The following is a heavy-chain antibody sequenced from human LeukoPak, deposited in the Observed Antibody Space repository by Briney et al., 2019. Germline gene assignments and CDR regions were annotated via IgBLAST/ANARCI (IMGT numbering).Heavy chain of an antibody. CDR2: INHSGST. CDR1: GGSFSDYY. Sequence: SETLSLTCAVNGGSFSDYYWSWIRQPPGKGLEWIGEINHSGSTNYNPSLKSRVTISVDTSKNQFSLKLSSVTAADTAVYYCASRRAPPNNYCSSTSCYAVGDFDYWGQGTLVTVSS. CDR3: ASRRAPPNNYCSSTSCYAVGDFDY. D-gene: IGHD2-2*01. J-gene: IGHJ4*02. V-gene: IGHV4-34*01.